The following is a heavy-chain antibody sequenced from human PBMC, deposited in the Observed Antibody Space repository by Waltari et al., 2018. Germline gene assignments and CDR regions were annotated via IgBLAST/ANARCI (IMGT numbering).Heavy chain of an antibody. CDR3: TTLARGESGDY. Sequence: EVQLVESGGGLVKPGGSLRLSCAASRFTFSSYSMAWVRQAPGKGMGWVSSSSSSSSYIYYADSVKGRFTISRDNAKNSVFLQMNNLRAEDTAVYYCTTLARGESGDYWGQGTLVTVSS. D-gene: IGHD3-10*01. CDR1: RFTFSSYS. V-gene: IGHV3-21*03. CDR2: SSSSSSYI. J-gene: IGHJ4*02.